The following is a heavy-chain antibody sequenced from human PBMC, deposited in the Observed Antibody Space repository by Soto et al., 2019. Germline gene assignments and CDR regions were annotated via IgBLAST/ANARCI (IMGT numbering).Heavy chain of an antibody. CDR1: GGSISSGGYY. CDR3: ARDFWSGDDAFDI. CDR2: IYYSGST. Sequence: ASETLSLTCTVSGGSISSGGYYWSWIRQHPGKGLEWIGYIYYSGSTYYNPSLKSRVTISVDTSKNQFSLKLSSVTAADTAVYYCARDFWSGDDAFDIWGQGTMVTVSS. J-gene: IGHJ3*02. V-gene: IGHV4-31*03. D-gene: IGHD3-3*01.